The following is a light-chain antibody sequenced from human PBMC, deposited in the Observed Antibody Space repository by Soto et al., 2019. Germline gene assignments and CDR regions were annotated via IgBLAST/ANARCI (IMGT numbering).Light chain of an antibody. V-gene: IGKV3-15*01. J-gene: IGKJ1*01. CDR2: GAS. Sequence: IVMTQSPATLSVSPGGRATLSCRASQSISDTLAWYQQKPGQAPRLLIHGASTRATGFPARFSGSGSGTDFTLTISSLQSEDFAVYYCQQYNNWPWTFGQGTTVDIK. CDR1: QSISDT. CDR3: QQYNNWPWT.